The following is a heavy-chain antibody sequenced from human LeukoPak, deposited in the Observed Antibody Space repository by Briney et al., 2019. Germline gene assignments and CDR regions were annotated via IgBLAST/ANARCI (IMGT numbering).Heavy chain of an antibody. Sequence: GGSLRLSCAASGFTFSNAWMNWVRQAPGKGLEWVSYIGGSSSYTNYADSVKGRFTISRDNTENSLYLQMSSLRAEDTAVYYCARDILGTSGHFDYWGHGILVTVSS. CDR1: GFTFSNAW. D-gene: IGHD1-26*01. CDR3: ARDILGTSGHFDY. J-gene: IGHJ4*01. V-gene: IGHV3-11*06. CDR2: IGGSSSYT.